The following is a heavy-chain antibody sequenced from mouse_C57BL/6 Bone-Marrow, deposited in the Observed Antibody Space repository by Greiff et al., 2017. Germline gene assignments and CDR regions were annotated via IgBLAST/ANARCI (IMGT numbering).Heavy chain of an antibody. CDR1: GFTFTDFY. CDR2: SRNKANDYTT. J-gene: IGHJ2*01. D-gene: IGHD1-2*01. CDR3: AKDHHYYGFDY. Sequence: EVKLLESGGGLVQSGRSLRLSCATSGFTFTDFYMEWVRQAPGKGLEWIAASRNKANDYTTEYSASVQGRFIVSRDTSQSILYLQMNALRADDTAIYCCAKDHHYYGFDYWGKGTTLTVSS. V-gene: IGHV7-1*01.